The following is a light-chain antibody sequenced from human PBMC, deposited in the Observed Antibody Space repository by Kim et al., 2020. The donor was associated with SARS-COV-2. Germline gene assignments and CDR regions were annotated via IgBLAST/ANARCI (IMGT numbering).Light chain of an antibody. CDR1: NFGSKS. J-gene: IGLJ3*02. CDR3: QVWNSSGDNRV. CDR2: YDR. V-gene: IGLV3-21*04. Sequence: SYELTQPPSVSVAPGKTARITCGGNNFGSKSVHWYQLKPGRALVLVIHYDRDQPSGIPERTFGSNSGNTDTLTISRVEAGDEGDYYCQVWNSSGDNRVFGRGTQVS.